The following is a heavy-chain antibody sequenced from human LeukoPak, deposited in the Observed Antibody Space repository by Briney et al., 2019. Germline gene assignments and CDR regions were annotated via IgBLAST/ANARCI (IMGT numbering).Heavy chain of an antibody. V-gene: IGHV3-73*01. CDR3: ARDLDYGDYPPAY. CDR1: GFTFSGSA. Sequence: QPGGSLRLSCAASGFTFSGSAMHWVRQASGKGLEWVGQIRSEAKSYATAFAASVKGRFTISRDDSKNTAYLQMNSLRAEDTAVYYCARDLDYGDYPPAYWGQGTLVTVSS. CDR2: IRSEAKSYAT. D-gene: IGHD4-17*01. J-gene: IGHJ4*02.